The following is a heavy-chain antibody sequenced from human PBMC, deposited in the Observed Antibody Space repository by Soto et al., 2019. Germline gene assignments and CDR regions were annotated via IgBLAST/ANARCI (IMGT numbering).Heavy chain of an antibody. CDR3: AGGPGDYGHY. CDR1: GFTFSNYA. V-gene: IGHV3-30*03. CDR2: ISYDGSKK. Sequence: QVRLVESGGGVVQPGRSLRPSCAASGFTFSNYAIHWVRQAPGKGLEWVAVISYDGSKKYYADSVKGRFTISRDNSKNTLYLQMNSLRAEDTAMYYCAGGPGDYGHYWGQGTLVTVSS. J-gene: IGHJ4*02. D-gene: IGHD4-17*01.